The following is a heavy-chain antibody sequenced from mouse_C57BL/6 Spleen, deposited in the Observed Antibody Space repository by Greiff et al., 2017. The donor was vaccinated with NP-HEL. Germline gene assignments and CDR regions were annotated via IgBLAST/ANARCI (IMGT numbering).Heavy chain of an antibody. CDR1: GYTFTSYW. CDR3: ASLAPFAY. J-gene: IGHJ3*01. D-gene: IGHD6-1*01. Sequence: VQLQQPGAELVKPGASVKLSCKASGYTFTSYWMQWVKQRPGQGLEWIGEIDPSDSYTNYNQKFKGKATLTVDTSSSTAYMQLSSLTSEDSAVYYCASLAPFAYWGQGTLVTVSA. V-gene: IGHV1-50*01. CDR2: IDPSDSYT.